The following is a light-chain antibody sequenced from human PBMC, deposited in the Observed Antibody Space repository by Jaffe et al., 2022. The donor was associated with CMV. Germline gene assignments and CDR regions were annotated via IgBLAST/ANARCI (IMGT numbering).Light chain of an antibody. J-gene: IGLJ3*02. CDR1: GNNVGNLG. Sequence: QAGLTQPPSVSKDLRQTATLTCTGNGNNVGNLGAAWLQQHQGHPPKLLSYRNNSRPSGISDRLSAFRSGNTASLTIAGLQPEDEADYYCSAWDFSLRTWVFGGGTKLTVL. V-gene: IGLV10-54*01. CDR3: SAWDFSLRTWV. CDR2: RNN.